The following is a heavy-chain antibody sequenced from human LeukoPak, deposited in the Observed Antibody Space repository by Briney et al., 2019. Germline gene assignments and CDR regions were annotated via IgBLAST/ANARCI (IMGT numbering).Heavy chain of an antibody. V-gene: IGHV4-39*01. CDR1: GGSISSSSYY. CDR2: IYYSGST. Sequence: SETLSLTCTVSGGSISSSSYYWGWIRQPPGKGLEWIGSIYYSGSTYYNPSLKSRVTISVDTSRNQFSLKLSSVTAADTAVYCCARHGSSTRITFFGVAPGSFAYGGEGTLVTAPS. D-gene: IGHD3-3*01. J-gene: IGHJ4*02. CDR3: ARHGSSTRITFFGVAPGSFAY.